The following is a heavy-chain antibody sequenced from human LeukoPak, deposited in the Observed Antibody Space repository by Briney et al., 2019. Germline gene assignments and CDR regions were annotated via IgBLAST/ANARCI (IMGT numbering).Heavy chain of an antibody. CDR1: GYTFTSYG. CDR3: ARPMIRDVVVPAATWFDP. CDR2: ISAYNGNT. Sequence: GASVKVSCKASGYTFTSYGISWVRQAPGQGLEWMGWISAYNGNTNYAQRLQGRVTMPTDTSTSTAYMELRSLRSDDTAVYYCARPMIRDVVVPAATWFDPWGQGTLVTVSS. V-gene: IGHV1-18*01. D-gene: IGHD2-2*01. J-gene: IGHJ5*02.